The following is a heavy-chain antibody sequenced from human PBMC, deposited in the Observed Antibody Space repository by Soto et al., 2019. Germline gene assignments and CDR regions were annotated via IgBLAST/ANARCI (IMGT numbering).Heavy chain of an antibody. V-gene: IGHV3-30*18. Sequence: QVQLAESGGGVVQPGRSLRLSCAASGFIFSSYGMHWVRQAPGKGLEWVAFISYDEGKKYYSDSVKGRFTISRDISKSTLYLQMNSLRAEDTAVYYCAKPSYIRAWQITETPLDYWGQEPWSPSPQ. CDR2: ISYDEGKK. CDR1: GFIFSSYG. CDR3: AKPSYIRAWQITETPLDY. J-gene: IGHJ4*01. D-gene: IGHD1-20*01.